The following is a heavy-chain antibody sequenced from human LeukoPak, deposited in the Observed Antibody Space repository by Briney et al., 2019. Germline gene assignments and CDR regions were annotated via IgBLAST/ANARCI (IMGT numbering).Heavy chain of an antibody. CDR3: AKCDYGDYVVDY. CDR2: ISGSGGST. D-gene: IGHD4-17*01. J-gene: IGHJ4*02. CDR1: GFTFSSYA. V-gene: IGHV3-23*01. Sequence: GGSLRLSCAASGFTFSSYAMHWVRQAPGKGLEWVSAISGSGGSTYYADSVKGRFTISRDNSKNTLYLQMNSLRAEDTAVYYCAKCDYGDYVVDYWGQGTLVTVSS.